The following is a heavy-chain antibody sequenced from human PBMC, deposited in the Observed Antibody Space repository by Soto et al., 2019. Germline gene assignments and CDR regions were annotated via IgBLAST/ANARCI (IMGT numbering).Heavy chain of an antibody. J-gene: IGHJ2*01. CDR3: ARDSGIPGRYWYFGL. CDR1: GYTFSDYF. CDR2: INPKRGGT. D-gene: IGHD3-9*01. Sequence: QVQLVQSGAEVKKPGASVKVSCTTYGYTFSDYFLHWVRQAPGQGPEWMGFINPKRGGTEYAPKFQGRVTMTRDTYSSTVYMYLSGLTSDDTAIYYCARDSGIPGRYWYFGLWGRGTLVTVSS. V-gene: IGHV1-2*02.